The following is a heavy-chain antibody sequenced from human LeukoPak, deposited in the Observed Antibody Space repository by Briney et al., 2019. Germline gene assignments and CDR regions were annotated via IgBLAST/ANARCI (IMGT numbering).Heavy chain of an antibody. Sequence: GGSLRLSCAASGFTVSSNCMAWVRQAPGKGLEWVSLVYSAGSTFYADSVKGRFTISRDSSKNTLFLQMNSLRAEDTAVYYCAGVAAAGTEYFDYWGQGTLVPVSS. J-gene: IGHJ4*02. D-gene: IGHD6-13*01. V-gene: IGHV3-53*01. CDR1: GFTVSSNC. CDR2: VYSAGST. CDR3: AGVAAAGTEYFDY.